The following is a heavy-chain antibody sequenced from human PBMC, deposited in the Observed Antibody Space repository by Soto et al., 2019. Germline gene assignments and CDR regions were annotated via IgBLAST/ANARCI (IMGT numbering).Heavy chain of an antibody. CDR3: ASRQEAG. CDR1: GFAFSSYA. V-gene: IGHV3-30-3*01. D-gene: IGHD6-13*01. CDR2: ISYDGSNK. Sequence: QVQLVESGGGVVQPGRSLRLSCAASGFAFSSYAMHWVRQAPGKGLEWVAVISYDGSNKYYADSVKGRFTISRDNSKNALYLEMNSLRVEDTAVYYCASRQEAGWGQGTLVTVSS. J-gene: IGHJ4*02.